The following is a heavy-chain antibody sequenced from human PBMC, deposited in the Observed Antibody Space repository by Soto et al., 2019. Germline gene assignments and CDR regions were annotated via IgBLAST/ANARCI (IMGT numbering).Heavy chain of an antibody. CDR2: IDPTHGST. CDR3: ARVPYDTTGYYAF. J-gene: IGHJ4*02. CDR1: GYTFTTYY. Sequence: QVQLVQSGAEVKKPGASVRVSCKAAGYTFTTYYMHWVRQAPGQGLEWMGVIDPTHGSTTYAQKFQGRVTMTSATSTNTVYMELSSLKSEDTAVYYCARVPYDTTGYYAFWGQGTLVTVSS. D-gene: IGHD3-22*01. V-gene: IGHV1-46*01.